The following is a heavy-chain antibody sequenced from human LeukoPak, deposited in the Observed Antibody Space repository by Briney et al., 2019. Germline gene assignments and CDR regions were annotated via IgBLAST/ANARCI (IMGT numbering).Heavy chain of an antibody. CDR2: ISDSAGST. J-gene: IGHJ3*02. D-gene: IGHD2-21*02. V-gene: IGHV3-23*01. Sequence: PGESLRLSCAASGFTFSSYAMTWVRQAPGKGLEWVSAISDSAGSTYYADSVKGRFTISRDNSKNTLYLQMNSLRAEDTAVYYCAKDPLVVVTAIPGFNAFDIWGQGTMVTVSS. CDR1: GFTFSSYA. CDR3: AKDPLVVVTAIPGFNAFDI.